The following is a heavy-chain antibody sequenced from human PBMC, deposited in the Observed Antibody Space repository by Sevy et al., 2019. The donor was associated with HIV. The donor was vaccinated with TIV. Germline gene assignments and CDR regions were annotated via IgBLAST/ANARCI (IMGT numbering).Heavy chain of an antibody. CDR2: VKAKTDGWTI. CDR1: GFTFTYAW. Sequence: GGSLRLSCAASGFTFTYAWMSWVRQAPGKGLEWVGRVKAKTDGWTIDYAAPVKGRFTISRDDSKNTLYLQMNSLKPEDTAVYYCSTATGSREDFPDNWGQGTLVTVSS. J-gene: IGHJ4*02. CDR3: STATGSREDFPDN. V-gene: IGHV3-15*01.